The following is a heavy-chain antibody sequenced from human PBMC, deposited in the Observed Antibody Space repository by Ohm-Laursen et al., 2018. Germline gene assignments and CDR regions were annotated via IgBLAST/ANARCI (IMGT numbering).Heavy chain of an antibody. Sequence: GTLSLTCTVSGGSISSYYWSWIRQPPGKGLEWIGYIYYSGNTNYNPSLKSRVTISVDTSKNQFSLKLSSVTAADTAVYYCARSWEYSSGWRAIGRAFDIWGRGTMVTVSS. D-gene: IGHD6-19*01. CDR2: IYYSGNT. CDR1: GGSISSYY. V-gene: IGHV4-59*01. J-gene: IGHJ3*02. CDR3: ARSWEYSSGWRAIGRAFDI.